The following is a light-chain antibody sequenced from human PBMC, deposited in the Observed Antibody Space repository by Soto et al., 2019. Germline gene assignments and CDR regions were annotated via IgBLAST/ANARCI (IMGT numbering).Light chain of an antibody. CDR3: QVWDSSSDHYV. V-gene: IGLV3-21*02. J-gene: IGLJ1*01. CDR1: NIGSKS. CDR2: HDT. Sequence: SYELTQPPSVSVAPGQTARITCGGNNIGSKSVHWYQQKPGQAPVLVVYHDTDRPSGIPERFSGSNSGNTATLTISRVEAGDEADYYCQVWDSSSDHYVFGTGTKVTV.